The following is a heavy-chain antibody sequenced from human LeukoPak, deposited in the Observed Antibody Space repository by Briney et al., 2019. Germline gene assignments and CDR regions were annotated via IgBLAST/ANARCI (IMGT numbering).Heavy chain of an antibody. Sequence: GESLKISCKGSGYSFTSYWIGWVRQMPGKGLEWMGIIYPGDSDTRYSPSFQGQVTISADKSISTAYLQWSSLKASDTAMYYCARQVYYYDSSGYLSEGLWHYGMDVWGQGTTVTVSS. CDR3: ARQVYYYDSSGYLSEGLWHYGMDV. D-gene: IGHD3-22*01. CDR1: GYSFTSYW. CDR2: IYPGDSDT. J-gene: IGHJ6*02. V-gene: IGHV5-51*01.